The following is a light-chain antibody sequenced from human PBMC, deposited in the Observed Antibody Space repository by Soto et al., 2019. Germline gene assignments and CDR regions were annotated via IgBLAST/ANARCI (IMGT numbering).Light chain of an antibody. CDR2: SAS. CDR3: QKYDSAPRT. V-gene: IGKV1-27*01. J-gene: IGKJ1*01. CDR1: QGINTY. Sequence: DIQMTQSPSSLSASVGDSVTITCRASQGINTYLAWYQQKPGKAPVLLIYSASTLKTGIPSRFSGSGAGTDFTLTISSLQPDDFATYYCQKYDSAPRTFGQGTKVDIK.